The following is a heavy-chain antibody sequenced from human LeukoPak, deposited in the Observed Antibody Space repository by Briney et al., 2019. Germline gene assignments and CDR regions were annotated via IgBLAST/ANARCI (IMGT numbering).Heavy chain of an antibody. V-gene: IGHV1-2*02. D-gene: IGHD2-15*01. CDR1: GYTFTGYY. Sequence: ASVKVSCKASGYTFTGYYMHWVRQAPGQGLGWMGWINPNSGGTNYAQKFQGRVTMTRDTSISTAYMELSRLRSDDTAVYYCARSRGGSCSYWGQGTLVTVSS. CDR3: ARSRGGSCSY. CDR2: INPNSGGT. J-gene: IGHJ4*02.